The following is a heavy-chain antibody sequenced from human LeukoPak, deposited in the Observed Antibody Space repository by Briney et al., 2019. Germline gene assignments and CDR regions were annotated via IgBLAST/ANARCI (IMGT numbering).Heavy chain of an antibody. Sequence: GGSLRLSCPASGFTFSKYWMLWVRQAPGKGLEGVSRISTDGTLTTYPDSGTGRSTVSRDNADNTLFLQMNSVRDEDTAVYYCATKQWLAPPPDSWGQGTPVTVSS. J-gene: IGHJ4*02. CDR2: ISTDGTLT. V-gene: IGHV3-74*01. CDR3: ATKQWLAPPPDS. CDR1: GFTFSKYW. D-gene: IGHD6-19*01.